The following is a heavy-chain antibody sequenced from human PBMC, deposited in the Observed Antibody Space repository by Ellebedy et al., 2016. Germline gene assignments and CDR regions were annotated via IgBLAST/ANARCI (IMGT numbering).Heavy chain of an antibody. CDR2: INPRSGGT. V-gene: IGHV1-2*02. Sequence: ASVKVSXXASGYTFTGYYIHWVRQAPGQGLEWMGWINPRSGGTNYVQKFQGRVTMTRDTSISTAYMEVSSLRSDDTPVYYCAREPGGVVPAPLYSYWGQGTLVTVSS. D-gene: IGHD2-8*02. J-gene: IGHJ4*02. CDR3: AREPGGVVPAPLYSY. CDR1: GYTFTGYY.